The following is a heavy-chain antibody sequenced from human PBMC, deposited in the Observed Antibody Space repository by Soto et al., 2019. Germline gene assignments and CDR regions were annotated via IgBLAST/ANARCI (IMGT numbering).Heavy chain of an antibody. V-gene: IGHV1-24*01. Sequence: ASVKVSCKVSGYTLTELSMHWVRQAPGKGLEWMGGFDPEDGETIYAQKFQGRVTMTEDTSTDTAYMELSSLRSEDTAVYYCATVARIAARSSFEYWGQGTLVTVSS. J-gene: IGHJ4*02. CDR2: FDPEDGET. CDR3: ATVARIAARSSFEY. CDR1: GYTLTELS. D-gene: IGHD6-6*01.